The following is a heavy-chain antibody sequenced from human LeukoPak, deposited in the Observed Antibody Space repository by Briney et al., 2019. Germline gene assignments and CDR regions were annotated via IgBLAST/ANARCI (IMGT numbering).Heavy chain of an antibody. V-gene: IGHV4-4*07. CDR3: ERGYAYNDILTGYVYYYYMDV. J-gene: IGHJ6*03. CDR1: GGSISSYY. Sequence: SESLSLTCSVSGGSISSYYWSWIRQPAGKGLEWIGRIYTSGSTNYNPSLKSRVTMSVDKTKNKFFLKQSSVLGADTTVFYCERGYAYNDILTGYVYYYYMDVWGKGTTVTISS. CDR2: IYTSGST. D-gene: IGHD3-9*01.